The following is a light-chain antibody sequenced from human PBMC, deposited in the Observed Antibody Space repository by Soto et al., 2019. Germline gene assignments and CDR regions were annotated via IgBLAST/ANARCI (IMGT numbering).Light chain of an antibody. Sequence: EIFLTQSPATLSLSPGERATLSCRASQSVSSYLAWYQQKPGQAPRILIFDATNRDTGIPARFSGSGSGTDFTLPISRLEPEDFAVYYCQQRSNSPLTFGGGTKVDIK. V-gene: IGKV3-11*01. CDR3: QQRSNSPLT. J-gene: IGKJ4*01. CDR2: DAT. CDR1: QSVSSY.